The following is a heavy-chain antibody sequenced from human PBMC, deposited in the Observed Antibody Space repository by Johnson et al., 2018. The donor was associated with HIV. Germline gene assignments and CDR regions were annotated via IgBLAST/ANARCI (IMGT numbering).Heavy chain of an antibody. CDR2: IRYDGSDK. J-gene: IGHJ3*02. D-gene: IGHD2-8*01. V-gene: IGHV3-30*02. CDR1: GFTFSRYW. CDR3: ARDSNRYAFDI. Sequence: QVQLVESGGGLVQPGGSLRLSCAASGFTFSRYWMHWVRQAPGKGLVWVAFIRYDGSDKYYGDSVKGRFTISRDNSKNTLYLQMNSLRAEDTAVYYCARDSNRYAFDIWGQGTMVTVSS.